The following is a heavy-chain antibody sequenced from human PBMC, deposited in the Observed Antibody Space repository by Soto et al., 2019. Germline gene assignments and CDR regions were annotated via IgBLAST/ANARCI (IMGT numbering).Heavy chain of an antibody. CDR1: SESFSGHY. J-gene: IGHJ4*02. CDR3: ATMYCISGNCYVVY. D-gene: IGHD2-2*01. V-gene: IGHV4-34*01. Sequence: QVQLQQWGAGLLKPSETLSLTCAVYSESFSGHYWSWIRQPPGMGLEWIGEINQRGATNYNPSLKSRLAISVDKCKQQFSLSLNSVTAADTAVYYCATMYCISGNCYVVYWGQGTLVTVSS. CDR2: INQRGAT.